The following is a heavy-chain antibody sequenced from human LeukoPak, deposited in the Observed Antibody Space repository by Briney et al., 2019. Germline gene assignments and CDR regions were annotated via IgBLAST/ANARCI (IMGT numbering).Heavy chain of an antibody. CDR3: ARVAGIAAAGTSENYFFDY. D-gene: IGHD6-13*01. J-gene: IGHJ4*02. V-gene: IGHV3-21*01. CDR1: GFTFSSYS. Sequence: PGGSLRLSCAASGFTFSSYSMNWFRQAPGKGLEWVSSISSSSSYIYYADSVKGRFTISRDNAKNSLYLQMNSLRAEDTAVYYCARVAGIAAAGTSENYFFDYWGQGTLVTVSS. CDR2: ISSSSSYI.